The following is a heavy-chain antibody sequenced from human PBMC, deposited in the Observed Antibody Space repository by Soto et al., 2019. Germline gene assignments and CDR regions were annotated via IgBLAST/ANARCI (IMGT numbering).Heavy chain of an antibody. D-gene: IGHD6-13*01. J-gene: IGHJ3*02. CDR3: AREDSSSLDAFDI. CDR1: GGSISSGGYY. CDR2: IYYSGST. V-gene: IGHV4-31*03. Sequence: SETLSLTCTVSGGSISSGGYYWSWIRQHPGKGLEWIGYIYYSGSTYYNPSLKSRVTISVDTSKNQFSLKLSSVTAADTAVYYCAREDSSSLDAFDIWGQGTMVTVSS.